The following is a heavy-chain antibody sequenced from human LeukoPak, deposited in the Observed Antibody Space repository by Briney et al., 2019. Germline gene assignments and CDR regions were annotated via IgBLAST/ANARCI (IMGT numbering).Heavy chain of an antibody. D-gene: IGHD5-18*01. Sequence: ASVKVSCKASGYTFTSYYMHWVRQAPGQGLEWMGIINPSGGSTSYAQKFQGRVTMTRDTSTSTVYMELRSLRSDDTAVYYCARVLTGRDSYGDYFDYWGQGTLVTVSS. V-gene: IGHV1-46*01. CDR1: GYTFTSYY. J-gene: IGHJ4*02. CDR2: INPSGGST. CDR3: ARVLTGRDSYGDYFDY.